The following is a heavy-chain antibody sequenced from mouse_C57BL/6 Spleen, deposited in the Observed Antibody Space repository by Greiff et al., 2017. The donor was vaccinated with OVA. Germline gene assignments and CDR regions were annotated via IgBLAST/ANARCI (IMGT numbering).Heavy chain of an antibody. D-gene: IGHD1-1*01. CDR1: GYTFTSYW. Sequence: QVQLQQSGAELAKPGASVKLSCKASGYTFTSYWMHWVKQRPGQGLEWIGYINPSSGYTKYNQKFKDKATLTADKSSSTAYMQLSSLTYGDSAVYYCARSPSTVVAPRYFDVWGTGTTVTVSS. CDR3: ARSPSTVVAPRYFDV. V-gene: IGHV1-7*01. J-gene: IGHJ1*03. CDR2: INPSSGYT.